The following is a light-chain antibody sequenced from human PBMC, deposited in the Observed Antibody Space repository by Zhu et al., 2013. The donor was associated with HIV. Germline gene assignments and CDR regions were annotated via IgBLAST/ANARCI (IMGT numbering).Light chain of an antibody. CDR2: GAS. CDR1: QSVSIN. J-gene: IGKJ1*01. Sequence: EIVMTQSPATLSVSPGERAALSCRASQSVSINLAWYQQKPGQAPRVVIYGASSRATGIPDRFSGSGSGTDFTLTISRLEPEDFVVYYCQQRSNWPRTFGQGTKVEIK. V-gene: IGKV3D-20*02. CDR3: QQRSNWPRT.